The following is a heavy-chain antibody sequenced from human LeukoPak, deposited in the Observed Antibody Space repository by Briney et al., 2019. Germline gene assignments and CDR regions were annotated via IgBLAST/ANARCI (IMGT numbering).Heavy chain of an antibody. CDR1: GFTFNTYA. D-gene: IGHD5-12*01. V-gene: IGHV3-23*01. CDR2: IIGIGGST. J-gene: IGHJ4*02. CDR3: AKDPGGGSYYFDS. Sequence: GGSLRLSCAASGFTFNTYAMTWVRQAPGKGLEWVSSIIGIGGSTYYADSVKGRFTISRDNSKSTLHLHMNSLRAEDTAVYFCAKDPGGGSYYFDSWGQGTLVTVSS.